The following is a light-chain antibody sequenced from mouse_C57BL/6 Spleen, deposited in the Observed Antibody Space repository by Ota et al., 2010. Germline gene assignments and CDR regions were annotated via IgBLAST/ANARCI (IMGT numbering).Light chain of an antibody. CDR3: QQYSKLPPT. J-gene: IGKJ1*01. CDR2: YTS. V-gene: IGKV10-94*01. Sequence: DIHDDTDYISLVCLSGRTESPSVAVQVRALAILNWYQQKPDGTVKLLIYYTSSLHSGVPSRFSGSGSGTDYSLTISNLEPEDIATYYCQQYSKLPPTFGGGTKLEIK. CDR1: RALAI.